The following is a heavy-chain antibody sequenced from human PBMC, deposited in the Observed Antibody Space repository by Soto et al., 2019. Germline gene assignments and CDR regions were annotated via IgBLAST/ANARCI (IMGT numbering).Heavy chain of an antibody. CDR1: GGSISSSSYY. V-gene: IGHV4-39*01. J-gene: IGHJ3*02. D-gene: IGHD3-9*01. Sequence: QLQLQESGPGLVKPSETLSLTCTVSGGSISSSSYYWGWIRQPPGKGLEWIGSIYYSGSTYYNPSLKSRVTISVDTSKNQFSLKLSSVTAADTAVYYCATFLDPYDILTGYPIKDAFDIWGQGTMVTVSS. CDR3: ATFLDPYDILTGYPIKDAFDI. CDR2: IYYSGST.